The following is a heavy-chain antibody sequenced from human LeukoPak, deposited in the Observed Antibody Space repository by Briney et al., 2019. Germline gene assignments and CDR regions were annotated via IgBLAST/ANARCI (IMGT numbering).Heavy chain of an antibody. CDR1: GGSISSSY. V-gene: IGHV4-59*08. CDR3: ARAGGVLGYFDL. J-gene: IGHJ4*02. Sequence: SETLSLTCTVSGGSISSSYWSWIRQPPGKGLEWIGYIYYSGSTNYNPSLQSRVTISLDTSKNQFSLRLTSVTAADTAVYYCARAGGVLGYFDLWGQGTLVTVSS. D-gene: IGHD3-10*01. CDR2: IYYSGST.